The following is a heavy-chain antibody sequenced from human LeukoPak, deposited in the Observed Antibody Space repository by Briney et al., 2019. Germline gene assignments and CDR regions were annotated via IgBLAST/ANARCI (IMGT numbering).Heavy chain of an antibody. CDR2: INWNGGST. CDR1: GFTFNDYG. CDR3: AREHIAAAGNWFDP. V-gene: IGHV3-20*01. J-gene: IGHJ5*02. D-gene: IGHD6-13*01. Sequence: GGSLRLSCAASGFTFNDYGMSWVRQAPGKGLEWVSGINWNGGSTGYADSVKGRFTISRDNAKNSLYLQMNSLRAEDTALYHCAREHIAAAGNWFDPWGQGTLVTVSS.